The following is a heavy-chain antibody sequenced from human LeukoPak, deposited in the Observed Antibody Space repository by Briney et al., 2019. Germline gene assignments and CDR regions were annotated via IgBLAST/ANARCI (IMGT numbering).Heavy chain of an antibody. CDR3: ARGYCGGDCYGD. D-gene: IGHD2-21*02. CDR2: ISGSSRHI. Sequence: GRSLRLSCAASGFTISSYSMNWVRQAPGKGLEYVSSISGSSRHIYYADSVKGRFTISRDNTKSSLYLQMNSLRVEDMAVYYCARGYCGGDCYGDWGQGTLVTVSS. V-gene: IGHV3-21*01. J-gene: IGHJ1*01. CDR1: GFTISSYS.